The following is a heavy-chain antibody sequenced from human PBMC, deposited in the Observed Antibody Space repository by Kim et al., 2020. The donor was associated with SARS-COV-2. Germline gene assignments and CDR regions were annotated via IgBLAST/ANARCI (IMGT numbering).Heavy chain of an antibody. CDR2: ISTSGSTI. Sequence: GGSLRLSCAASGFSFSNYEMNWVRQAPGEGLEWVSYISTSGSTIYYANSVKGRFTISRDNAKNSLYLQMNSLRAEDSAVYYCATSRVAGLVADNYWGQGTLVTVSS. V-gene: IGHV3-48*03. CDR1: GFSFSNYE. J-gene: IGHJ4*02. CDR3: ATSRVAGLVADNY. D-gene: IGHD6-19*01.